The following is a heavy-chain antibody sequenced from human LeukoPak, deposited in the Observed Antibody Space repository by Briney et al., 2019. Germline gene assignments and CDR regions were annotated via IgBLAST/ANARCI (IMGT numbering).Heavy chain of an antibody. CDR2: INPNSGGT. J-gene: IGHJ6*02. V-gene: IGHV1-2*02. CDR3: ARDLSYDFWSGYYHYYYGMDV. D-gene: IGHD3-3*01. Sequence: ASVKVSCKASGYTFTGYYMHWVRQAPGQGLEWMGWINPNSGGTNYAQKFQGRVTMTRDTSISTAYMELSRLRPDDTAVYYCARDLSYDFWSGYYHYYYGMDVWGQGTTVTVSS. CDR1: GYTFTGYY.